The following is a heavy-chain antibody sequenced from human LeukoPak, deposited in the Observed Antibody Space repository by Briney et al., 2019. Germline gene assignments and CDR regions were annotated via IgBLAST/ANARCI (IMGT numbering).Heavy chain of an antibody. D-gene: IGHD3-10*01. CDR2: INTSGET. Sequence: ETLSLTCTVSGGSISTYYWSWVRQPPGKGLEWVSVINTSGETFYADSVKGRFAISRDNSKNTVFLQMNSLRAEDTALYYCAKRKSSYYNPDAFDVWGQGAMVTVSS. CDR1: GGSISTYY. J-gene: IGHJ3*01. V-gene: IGHV3-53*01. CDR3: AKRKSSYYNPDAFDV.